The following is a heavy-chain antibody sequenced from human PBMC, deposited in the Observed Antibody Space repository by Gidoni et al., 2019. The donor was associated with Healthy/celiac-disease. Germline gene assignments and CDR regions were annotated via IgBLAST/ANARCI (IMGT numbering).Heavy chain of an antibody. CDR2: SKSKTDGGTT. CDR3: TTVWGDYGMDV. CDR1: GCTYCNAW. J-gene: IGHJ6*02. D-gene: IGHD3-16*01. Sequence: EVQLVESGGGLVKPGGSLRLPCAAAGCTYCNAWMSWVRQAPGKGLEWVGRSKSKTDGGTTDDAAPVKGRFNISRDDSKNTMYLQMNSLKTEETAVYYCTTVWGDYGMDVWGQGTTVTVSS. V-gene: IGHV3-15*01.